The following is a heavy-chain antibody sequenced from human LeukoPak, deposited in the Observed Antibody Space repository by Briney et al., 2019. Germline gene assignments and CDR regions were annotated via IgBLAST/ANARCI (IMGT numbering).Heavy chain of an antibody. Sequence: GGSLRLSCAASGFTFSSYAMSWVRQAPGKGLEWVSAISGSGGSTYYADSVKGRFTISRDNAKNSLYLQMNSLRAEDTAVYYCASYLGVVPADYWGQGTLVTVSS. V-gene: IGHV3-23*01. CDR2: ISGSGGST. CDR1: GFTFSSYA. J-gene: IGHJ4*02. D-gene: IGHD2-2*01. CDR3: ASYLGVVPADY.